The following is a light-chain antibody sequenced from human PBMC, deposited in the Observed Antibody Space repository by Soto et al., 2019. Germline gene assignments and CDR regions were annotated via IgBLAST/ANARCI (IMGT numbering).Light chain of an antibody. CDR1: QGISSY. CDR2: AAS. CDR3: QQYYSYPPYT. V-gene: IGKV1-8*01. J-gene: IGKJ2*01. Sequence: AIRMTQSPSSLSASTGDRVTITCRASQGISSYLAWYQQKPGKAPKLLIYAASTLQSGVPSRFSGSGSGTDCTITISCLQSEDFAPYYCQQYYSYPPYTFGQGTKLEIK.